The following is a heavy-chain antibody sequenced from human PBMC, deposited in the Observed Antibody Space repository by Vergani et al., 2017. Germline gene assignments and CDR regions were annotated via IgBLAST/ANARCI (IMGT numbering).Heavy chain of an antibody. V-gene: IGHV3-33*06. D-gene: IGHD3-16*02. Sequence: QVQLVESGGGLVQPGGSLRLSCAASGFTFSSYAMSWVRQAPGKGLEWVAVIWYDGSNKYYADSVKGRFTISRDNSKNTLYLQMNSLRAEDTAVYYCAKDHGSYYDYIWGSYRYFDYWGQGTLVTVSS. CDR3: AKDHGSYYDYIWGSYRYFDY. J-gene: IGHJ4*02. CDR2: IWYDGSNK. CDR1: GFTFSSYA.